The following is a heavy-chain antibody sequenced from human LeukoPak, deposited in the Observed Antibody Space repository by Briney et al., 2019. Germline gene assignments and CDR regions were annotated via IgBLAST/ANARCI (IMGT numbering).Heavy chain of an antibody. V-gene: IGHV1-18*01. CDR2: ISAYNGNT. J-gene: IGHJ4*02. CDR1: GYTFTSYG. Sequence: ASVKVSCKASGYTFTSYGISWVRQAPGQGLEWMGWISAYNGNTNYAQKLQGRVTMTTDTSTSTAYMELRSLRSDDTAVYYSPXXTYDSSGYXFDYWGQGTLVTVSS. D-gene: IGHD3-22*01. CDR3: PXXTYDSSGYXFDY.